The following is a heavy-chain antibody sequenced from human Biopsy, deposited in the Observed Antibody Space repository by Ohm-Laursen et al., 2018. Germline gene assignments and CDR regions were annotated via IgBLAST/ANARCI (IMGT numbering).Heavy chain of an antibody. Sequence: TLSLTCTVSGGSISSHYWSWIRQPPGKGLEWIGYIYNRGSTKYNSSLKSRVTISVDTSKNQLSLTVRSVTAADTAMYYCARGQDSSYLAYGMDVWGQGTTVTVSS. CDR1: GGSISSHY. V-gene: IGHV4-59*11. CDR2: IYNRGST. CDR3: ARGQDSSYLAYGMDV. D-gene: IGHD6-19*01. J-gene: IGHJ6*02.